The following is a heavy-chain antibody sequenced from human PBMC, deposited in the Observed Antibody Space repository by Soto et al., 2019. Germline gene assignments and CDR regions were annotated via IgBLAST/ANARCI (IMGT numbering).Heavy chain of an antibody. CDR1: GYTFASYD. V-gene: IGHV1-8*01. D-gene: IGHD1-1*01. J-gene: IGHJ4*02. CDR2: MNPNTGNS. Sequence: GASVKVSFEASGYTFASYDMYWVRQSTGQGLEWMGWMNPNTGNSGYAQKFQGRVTMTSDTSISTAHMELSSLRSEDTAVYYCARRAETNGWNGFGADKYYFDFWGQGTLVTVSS. CDR3: ARRAETNGWNGFGADKYYFDF.